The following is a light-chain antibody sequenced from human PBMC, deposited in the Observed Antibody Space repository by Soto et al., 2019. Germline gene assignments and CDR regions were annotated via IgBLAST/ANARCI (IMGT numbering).Light chain of an antibody. Sequence: QAVVTQEPSLTVSPGGTVTLTCGSSTGAVTSGHYPYWFQQKPGQAPRSLIYDTSDKPSWTPARFSGSLLGGKAALTLSGAKPADDAEYYCLLSYGGAYVFGTGTKLTVL. V-gene: IGLV7-46*01. CDR2: DTS. CDR3: LLSYGGAYV. J-gene: IGLJ1*01. CDR1: TGAVTSGHY.